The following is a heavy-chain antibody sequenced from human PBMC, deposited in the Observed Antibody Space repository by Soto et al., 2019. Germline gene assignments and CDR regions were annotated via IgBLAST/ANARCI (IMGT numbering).Heavy chain of an antibody. Sequence: SETLSLTCTVSGGSISSGGYYWSWIRQHPGKGLEWIGYIYYSGSTYYNPSLKSRVTISVDTSKNQFSLKLSSVTAADTAVYYCARDWGLHPGYYGMDVWGQGTTVTVSS. CDR1: GGSISSGGYY. CDR2: IYYSGST. J-gene: IGHJ6*02. D-gene: IGHD4-4*01. V-gene: IGHV4-31*03. CDR3: ARDWGLHPGYYGMDV.